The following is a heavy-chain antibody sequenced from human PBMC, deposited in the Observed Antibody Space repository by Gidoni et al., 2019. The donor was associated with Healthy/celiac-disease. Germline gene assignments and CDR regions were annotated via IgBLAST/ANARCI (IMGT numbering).Heavy chain of an antibody. J-gene: IGHJ4*02. V-gene: IGHV4-34*01. D-gene: IGHD6-6*01. CDR1: GGSFSCYY. Sequence: QVQLQQWGAGLLKPSETLSLTCAVYGGSFSCYYWIWIRQPPGKGLEWIGEINHSGSTNYNPSLKSRVTISVDTSKNQFSLKLSSVTAADTAVYYCARKYSSSSVGNWGQGTLVTVSS. CDR2: INHSGST. CDR3: ARKYSSSSVGN.